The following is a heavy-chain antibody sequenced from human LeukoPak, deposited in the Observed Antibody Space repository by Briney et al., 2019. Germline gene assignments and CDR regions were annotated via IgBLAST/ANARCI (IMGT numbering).Heavy chain of an antibody. CDR2: IKQDGSET. CDR1: GFTFSSFW. Sequence: PGGSLRLSCAASGFTFSSFWMSWVRQAPGKGLEWVASIKQDGSETYYVDSLKGRFTISRDNAKNSLYLQMNSLRPEDTAVYYCARPRSEWLRPSWDSWGQGTLVTVSS. D-gene: IGHD5-12*01. CDR3: ARPRSEWLRPSWDS. J-gene: IGHJ4*02. V-gene: IGHV3-7*01.